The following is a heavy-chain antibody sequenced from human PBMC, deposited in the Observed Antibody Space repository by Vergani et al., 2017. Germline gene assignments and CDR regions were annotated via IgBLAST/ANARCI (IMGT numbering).Heavy chain of an antibody. Sequence: QVQLVQSGAEVKKPGASVRVSCKASGYSFTTYGISWVRQAPGQGLEWMGWISDYNGNTNYAQKLQGRVTMTTDTSASTAYMELRSLRSDDTAVYYCARAPLSSWSLGGFDYWGQGTLVTVSS. V-gene: IGHV1-18*04. J-gene: IGHJ4*02. CDR3: ARAPLSSWSLGGFDY. CDR2: ISDYNGNT. CDR1: GYSFTTYG. D-gene: IGHD6-13*01.